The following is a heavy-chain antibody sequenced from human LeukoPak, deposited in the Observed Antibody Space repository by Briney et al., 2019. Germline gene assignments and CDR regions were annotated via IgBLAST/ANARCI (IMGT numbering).Heavy chain of an antibody. CDR2: ITTSSSYM. CDR3: ARDPYSGGYGAYYYYYMDV. V-gene: IGHV3-21*01. Sequence: GGALRLSCAASGFTLSAYNMNWVRRTPGKGLEWVSSITTSSSYMFYADSVRGRFTISRDNAENSLYLQMNSLRDEDTAVYYCARDPYSGGYGAYYYYYMDVWGKGTTVTVSS. D-gene: IGHD6-19*01. J-gene: IGHJ6*03. CDR1: GFTLSAYN.